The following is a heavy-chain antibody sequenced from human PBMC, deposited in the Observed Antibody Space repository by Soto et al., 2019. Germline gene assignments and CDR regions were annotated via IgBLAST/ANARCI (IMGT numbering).Heavy chain of an antibody. CDR2: IYYSGST. D-gene: IGHD6-13*01. V-gene: IGHV4-39*01. CDR1: GGSISSSSYY. J-gene: IGHJ5*02. Sequence: PWETLSLTCTVSGGSISSSSYYWGWIRQPPGKGLEWIGSIYYSGSTYYNPSLKSRVTISVDTSKNQFSLKLSSVTAADTAVYYCARQGQEYSSSWKTPWGQGTLVTVSS. CDR3: ARQGQEYSSSWKTP.